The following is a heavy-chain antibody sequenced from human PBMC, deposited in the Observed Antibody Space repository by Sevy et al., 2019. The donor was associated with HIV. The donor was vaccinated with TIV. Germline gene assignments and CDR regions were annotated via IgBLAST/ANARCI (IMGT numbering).Heavy chain of an antibody. CDR3: ARHEVVSIVVVVAATPQGDYFDY. D-gene: IGHD2-15*01. CDR2: IYYSGST. Sequence: SETPSLTCTVSGGSISSSSYYWGWIRQPPGKGLEWIGSIYYSGSTYYNPSLKSRVTISVDTSKNQFSLKLSSVTAADTAVYYCARHEVVSIVVVVAATPQGDYFDYWGQGTLVTVSS. CDR1: GGSISSSSYY. V-gene: IGHV4-39*01. J-gene: IGHJ4*02.